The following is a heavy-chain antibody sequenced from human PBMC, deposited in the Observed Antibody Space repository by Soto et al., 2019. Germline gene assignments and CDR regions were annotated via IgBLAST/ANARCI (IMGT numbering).Heavy chain of an antibody. D-gene: IGHD1-7*01. CDR3: ARSIKFRITGTTREPIYNWFDP. V-gene: IGHV1-69*13. J-gene: IGHJ5*02. CDR1: GGTFSSYA. Sequence: SVKVSCKASGGTFSSYAISWVRQAPGQGLEWMGGIIPIFGTANYAQKFQGRVTITADESTSTAYMELSSLRSEDTAVYYCARSIKFRITGTTREPIYNWFDPWGQGALVTVSS. CDR2: IIPIFGTA.